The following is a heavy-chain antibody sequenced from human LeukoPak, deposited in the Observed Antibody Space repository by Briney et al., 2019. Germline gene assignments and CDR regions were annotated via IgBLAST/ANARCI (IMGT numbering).Heavy chain of an antibody. Sequence: GGSLRLSCAASGFTFSSYWMHWVRQAPGKGLVWVSRINSDGSSTSYADSVKGRFTISRDNSKNTLYLQTNSLRAEDTAVYYCAKDRGAWDYYGSGSQDYWGQGTLVTVSS. V-gene: IGHV3-74*01. CDR2: INSDGSST. CDR3: AKDRGAWDYYGSGSQDY. J-gene: IGHJ4*02. CDR1: GFTFSSYW. D-gene: IGHD3-10*01.